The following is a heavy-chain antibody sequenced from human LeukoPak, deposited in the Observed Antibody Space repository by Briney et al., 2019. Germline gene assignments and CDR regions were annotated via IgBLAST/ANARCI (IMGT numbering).Heavy chain of an antibody. Sequence: GGSLRLSCVASGFTFTGCYMNWIRQAPGKELEWVSYSSTDGSAIYYADSVKGRFTISRDNAKNLLYLQMNSLRAEDTAVYYCGRESHSSGWYHYYYFYGMDVWGQGTTVTVSS. CDR1: GFTFTGCY. J-gene: IGHJ6*02. CDR3: GRESHSSGWYHYYYFYGMDV. D-gene: IGHD6-19*01. CDR2: SSTDGSAI. V-gene: IGHV3-11*01.